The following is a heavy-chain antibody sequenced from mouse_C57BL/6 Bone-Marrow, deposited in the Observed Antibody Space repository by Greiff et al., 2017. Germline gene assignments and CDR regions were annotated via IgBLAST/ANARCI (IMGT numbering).Heavy chain of an antibody. J-gene: IGHJ3*01. D-gene: IGHD1-1*01. CDR1: GFNIKDDY. CDR2: IDPENGDT. V-gene: IGHV14-4*01. Sequence: EVQLQQSGAELVRPGASVKLSCTASGFNIKDDYMHWVKQRPEQGLEWIGWIDPENGDTEYASKFQGKATITADTSSNTAYLQLSSLTSEDTAVYYCTWSTTVVATGAYWGQGTLVTVSA. CDR3: TWSTTVVATGAY.